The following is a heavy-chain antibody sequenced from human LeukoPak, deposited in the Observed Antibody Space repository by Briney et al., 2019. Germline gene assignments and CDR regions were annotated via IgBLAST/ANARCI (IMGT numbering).Heavy chain of an antibody. D-gene: IGHD6-19*01. CDR3: AKGIYSSGWSYFDY. CDR2: LSGSGITT. J-gene: IGHJ4*01. Sequence: GGSPRLSCAASGFTFSSSAMSWVRQAPGKGLEWVSTLSGSGITTYYADSVKGRFTISRDNSKNTLYLQMNSLRAEDTAVYYCAKGIYSSGWSYFDYWGHGTLVTVSS. V-gene: IGHV3-23*01. CDR1: GFTFSSSA.